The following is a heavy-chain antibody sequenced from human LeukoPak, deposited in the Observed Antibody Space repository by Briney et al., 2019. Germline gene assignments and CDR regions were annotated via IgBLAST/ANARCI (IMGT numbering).Heavy chain of an antibody. V-gene: IGHV4-59*01. J-gene: IGHJ4*02. CDR2: IYYSGST. Sequence: SETLSLTCTVSGGSISSYYWSWLRQPPGKGLEWIGYIYYSGSTNYNPSLKSRVTISVDTSKNQFSLKLSSVTAADTAVYYCAREYSSGCTDYWGQGTLVTVSS. CDR3: AREYSSGCTDY. CDR1: GGSISSYY. D-gene: IGHD6-19*01.